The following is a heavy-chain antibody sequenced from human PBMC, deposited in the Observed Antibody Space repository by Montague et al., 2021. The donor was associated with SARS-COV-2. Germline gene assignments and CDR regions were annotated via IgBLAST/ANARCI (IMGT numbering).Heavy chain of an antibody. D-gene: IGHD4-17*01. CDR1: GGSISSSSYY. CDR2: IYYSGST. J-gene: IGHJ6*02. V-gene: IGHV4-39*01. CDR3: ARGRAVTTFDYYYYGMDV. Sequence: SETLSLTCTVSGGSISSSSYYWGWIRQPPGKGLEWIGSIYYSGSTYYNPSLKSRVTISVDTSKNQFSLKLTSVTAADTAVYYCARGRAVTTFDYYYYGMDVWGQGTTVTVSS.